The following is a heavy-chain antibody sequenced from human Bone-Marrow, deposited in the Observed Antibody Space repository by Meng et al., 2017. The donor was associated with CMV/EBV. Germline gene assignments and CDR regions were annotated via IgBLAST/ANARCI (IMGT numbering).Heavy chain of an antibody. V-gene: IGHV3-30*04. Sequence: SCKASGYTFTSYYMHWVRQAPGKGLEWVAVISYDGSNEYYADSVKGRFTISRDNSKNTLFLQMNNLRAEDTAVYYCARRGSSGSYYKGWFDSWGQGTLVTVSS. CDR1: GYTFTSYY. D-gene: IGHD3-10*01. CDR2: ISYDGSNE. CDR3: ARRGSSGSYYKGWFDS. J-gene: IGHJ5*01.